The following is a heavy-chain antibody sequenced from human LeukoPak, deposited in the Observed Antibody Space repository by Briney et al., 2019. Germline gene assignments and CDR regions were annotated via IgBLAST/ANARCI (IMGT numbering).Heavy chain of an antibody. J-gene: IGHJ6*03. D-gene: IGHD4-17*01. V-gene: IGHV1-8*01. CDR1: GYTFTSYD. CDR2: MNPNSGNT. CDR3: ARVLPMKAVTTLRYYYYYMDV. Sequence: GASVKVSCKASGYTFTSYDINWVRQATGQGLEWMGWMNPNSGNTGYAQKFQGRVTMTTDTSTSTAYMELSRLRSDDTAVYYCARVLPMKAVTTLRYYYYYMDVWGKGTTVTVSS.